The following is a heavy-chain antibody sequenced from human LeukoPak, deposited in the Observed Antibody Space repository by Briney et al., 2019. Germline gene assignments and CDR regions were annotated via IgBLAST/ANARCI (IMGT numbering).Heavy chain of an antibody. D-gene: IGHD6-6*01. CDR3: ARKMSGVSSSGFDY. CDR1: GFTFSSYG. Sequence: PGGSLRLSCAASGFTFSSYGMHWVRQAPGKGLEWVAFIRYDGSNKYYADSVKGRFTISRDNSKNTLYLQMNSLRAEDTAVYYCARKMSGVSSSGFDYWGQGTLVTVSS. CDR2: IRYDGSNK. V-gene: IGHV3-30*02. J-gene: IGHJ4*02.